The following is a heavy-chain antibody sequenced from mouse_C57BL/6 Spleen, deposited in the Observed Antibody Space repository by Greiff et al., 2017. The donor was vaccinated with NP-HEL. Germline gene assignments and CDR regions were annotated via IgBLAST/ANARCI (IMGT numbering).Heavy chain of an antibody. CDR2: ISSGSSTI. Sequence: EVKLVESGGGLVKPGGSLKLSCAASGFTFSDYGMHWVRQAPEKGLEWVAYISSGSSTIYYADTVKGRFTISRDNAKNTLFLQMTSLRSEDTAMYYCARNPRYAMDYWGQGTSVTVSS. CDR1: GFTFSDYG. J-gene: IGHJ4*01. CDR3: ARNPRYAMDY. V-gene: IGHV5-17*01.